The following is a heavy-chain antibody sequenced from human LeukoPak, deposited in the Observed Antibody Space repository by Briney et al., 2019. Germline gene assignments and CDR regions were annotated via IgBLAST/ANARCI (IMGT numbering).Heavy chain of an antibody. CDR2: ISGSGGST. D-gene: IGHD1-26*01. CDR3: AKAIDGSRLLLDY. CDR1: GLTFSSYA. Sequence: PGGSLRLSCAASGLTFSSYAMSWVRQAPGKGLEWVSAISGSGGSTYYADSVKGRFTISRDNSKNTLYLQMNSLRAEDTAVYYCAKAIDGSRLLLDYWGQGTLVTVSS. J-gene: IGHJ4*02. V-gene: IGHV3-23*01.